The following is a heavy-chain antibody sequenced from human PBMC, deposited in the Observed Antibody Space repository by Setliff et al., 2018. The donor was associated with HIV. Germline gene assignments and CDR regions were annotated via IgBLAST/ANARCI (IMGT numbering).Heavy chain of an antibody. CDR2: IKTDGTDT. CDR1: GFSFSDYW. Sequence: LRLSCVASGFSFSDYWLHWVRQAPGKGLVWVSGIKTDGTDTRYADSVRGRFTISRDNSKNTLYLQMSSLKAEDTAVYYCARAGGYSYGWRAFDIWGQGTMVTVSS. CDR3: ARAGGYSYGWRAFDI. D-gene: IGHD5-18*01. J-gene: IGHJ3*02. V-gene: IGHV3-74*01.